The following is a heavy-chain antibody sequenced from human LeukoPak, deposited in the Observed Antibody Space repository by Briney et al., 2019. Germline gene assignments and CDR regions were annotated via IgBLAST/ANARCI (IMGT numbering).Heavy chain of an antibody. Sequence: ASVKVSCNASGYTFTSYGISWVRQAPGQGLEWMGWISAYNGNTNYAQKLQGRVTMTTDTSTSTAYMELRSLRSDDTAVYYCARVVDRITIFGVVTESNWFDPWGQGTLVTVSS. CDR2: ISAYNGNT. CDR3: ARVVDRITIFGVVTESNWFDP. CDR1: GYTFTSYG. V-gene: IGHV1-18*01. J-gene: IGHJ5*02. D-gene: IGHD3-3*01.